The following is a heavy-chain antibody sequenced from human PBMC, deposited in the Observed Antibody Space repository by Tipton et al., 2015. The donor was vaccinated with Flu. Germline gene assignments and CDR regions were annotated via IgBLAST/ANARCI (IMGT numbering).Heavy chain of an antibody. CDR2: IYHSGTT. J-gene: IGHJ4*02. V-gene: IGHV4-38-2*01. CDR1: GYSIRSAYY. CDR3: ARHTGDSVRGVIDY. Sequence: TLSLTCSVSGYSIRSAYYWGWVRRPPGKGLGWIGTIYHSGTTYYNPSLKSRLTISVDTSKNQFSLRLSSVTAADTAVYYCARHTGDSVRGVIDYWGQGTRVTVSS. D-gene: IGHD3-10*02.